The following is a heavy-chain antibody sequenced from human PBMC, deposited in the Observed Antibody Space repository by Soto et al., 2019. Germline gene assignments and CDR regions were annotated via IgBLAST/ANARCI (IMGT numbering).Heavy chain of an antibody. D-gene: IGHD4-4*01. Sequence: PSETLSLTCTVSGGSISSYYWSWIRQPPGKGLEWIGYIYYSGSTNYNPSLKSRVTISVDTSKNQFSLKLSSVTAADTAVYYCARDLQLVGFDYWGQGTLVTVSS. V-gene: IGHV4-59*01. CDR1: GGSISSYY. CDR2: IYYSGST. CDR3: ARDLQLVGFDY. J-gene: IGHJ4*02.